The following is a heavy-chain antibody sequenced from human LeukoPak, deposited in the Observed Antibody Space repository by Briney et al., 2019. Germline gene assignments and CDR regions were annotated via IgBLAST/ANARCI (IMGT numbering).Heavy chain of an antibody. J-gene: IGHJ6*04. CDR3: ATFAGGVQGGLLH. D-gene: IGHD2-8*02. CDR1: GFTSSAFW. Sequence: PGGSLRLSCVASGFTSSAFWMSWVRRPPGKGLEWVANIKKDGSEKEYVDSVKGRFSIFRDNAKNSVYLQMNSLRAEDTAVYYCATFAGGVQGGLLHWGKGTTVIVSS. V-gene: IGHV3-7*01. CDR2: IKKDGSEK.